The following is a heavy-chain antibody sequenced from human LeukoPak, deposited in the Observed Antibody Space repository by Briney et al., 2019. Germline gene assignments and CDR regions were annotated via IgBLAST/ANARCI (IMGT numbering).Heavy chain of an antibody. CDR1: GFTVSSNH. D-gene: IGHD3-10*01. CDR3: ARGVVWGVGFDY. Sequence: GGSLRLSCAASGFTVSSNHMSWVRQAPGKGLEWVSVIYSSGSTYYADSVKGRFTISRDNSKDTLYLQMNSLRAEDTAVYYCARGVVWGVGFDYWGQGTLVTVSS. CDR2: IYSSGST. J-gene: IGHJ4*02. V-gene: IGHV3-53*01.